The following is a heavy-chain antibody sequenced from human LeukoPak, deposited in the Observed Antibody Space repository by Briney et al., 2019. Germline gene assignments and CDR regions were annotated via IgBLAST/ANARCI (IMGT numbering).Heavy chain of an antibody. CDR1: GGSITSNSYY. D-gene: IGHD1-26*01. CDR2: ITYSGST. Sequence: SETLSLTCTVSGGSITSNSYYWGWIRQPPGKGLEWIGSITYSGSTYYNPSLKRRVTISIDTSKNQFSLKLSSVTAADTAMYYCAKSGGYGLIDYWGQGTLVTVSS. J-gene: IGHJ4*02. CDR3: AKSGGYGLIDY. V-gene: IGHV4-39*07.